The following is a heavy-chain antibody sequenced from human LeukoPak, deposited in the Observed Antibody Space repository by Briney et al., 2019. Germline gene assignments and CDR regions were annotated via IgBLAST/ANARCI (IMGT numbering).Heavy chain of an antibody. CDR1: GFTFDDYA. CDR3: AKDGSREFYYYYMDV. CDR2: ISWDGGST. V-gene: IGHV3-43D*03. Sequence: GGSLRLSCAASGFTFDDYAMHWVRQAPGKGLEWVSLISWDGGSTYYADSVKGRFTISRDNSKNSLYLQMNSLRAEDTALYYCAKDGSREFYYYYMDVWGKGTTVAVSS. J-gene: IGHJ6*03. D-gene: IGHD3-10*01.